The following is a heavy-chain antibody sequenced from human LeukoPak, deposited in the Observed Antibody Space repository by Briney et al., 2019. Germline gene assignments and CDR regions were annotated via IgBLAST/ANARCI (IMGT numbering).Heavy chain of an antibody. V-gene: IGHV4-34*01. Sequence: SETLSLTCAVYGGSFSGYYWSWIRQPPGKGLEWIGEINHSGSTNYNPSLKSRVTISVDTSKNQFSLKLSSVTAADTAVYYCARVEGSYYFDYWGQGTLVTVSS. D-gene: IGHD1-26*01. CDR2: INHSGST. J-gene: IGHJ4*02. CDR3: ARVEGSYYFDY. CDR1: GGSFSGYY.